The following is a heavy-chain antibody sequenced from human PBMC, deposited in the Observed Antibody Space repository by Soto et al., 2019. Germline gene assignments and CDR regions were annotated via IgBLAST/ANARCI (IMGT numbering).Heavy chain of an antibody. CDR2: IYYSGST. CDR3: ARHYGSGSRPHY. D-gene: IGHD3-10*01. V-gene: IGHV4-59*01. J-gene: IGHJ4*02. Sequence: SETLSLTCTVSGGSISRYYWSWFRQPPGKGLEWIGYIYYSGSTNYNPSLKSRVTISVDTSKNQFSLKLSSVTAADTAVYYCARHYGSGSRPHYWGQGTLVTVS. CDR1: GGSISRYY.